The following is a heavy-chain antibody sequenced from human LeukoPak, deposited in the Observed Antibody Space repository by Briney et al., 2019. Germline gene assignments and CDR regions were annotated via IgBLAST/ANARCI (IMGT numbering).Heavy chain of an antibody. CDR3: ARRRGMFSYYFDY. Sequence: SETLSLTCSVSGGSISTSGYYWGWIRQPPGKGLEYIGSMYYSGSTDYNPSLKRRVTISVDTSNNHFSPRLSSVTAADAAVYYCARRRGMFSYYFDYWGQGTLVTVSS. D-gene: IGHD3-10*02. V-gene: IGHV4-39*01. J-gene: IGHJ4*02. CDR1: GGSISTSGYY. CDR2: MYYSGST.